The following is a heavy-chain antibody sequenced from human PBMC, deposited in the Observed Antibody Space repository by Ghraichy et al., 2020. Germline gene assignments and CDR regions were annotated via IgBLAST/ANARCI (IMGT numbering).Heavy chain of an antibody. CDR1: GGTFSSYT. CDR2: IIPILGIA. CDR3: ASGLGSGSYYNGYFDY. Sequence: SVKVSCKASGGTFSSYTISWVRQAPGQGLEWMGRIIPILGIANYAQKFQGRVTITADKSTSTAYMELSSLRSEDTAVYYCASGLGSGSYYNGYFDYWGQGTLVTVSS. J-gene: IGHJ4*02. D-gene: IGHD3-10*01. V-gene: IGHV1-69*02.